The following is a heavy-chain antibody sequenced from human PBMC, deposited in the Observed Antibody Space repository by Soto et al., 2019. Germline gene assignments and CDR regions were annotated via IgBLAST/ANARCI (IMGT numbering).Heavy chain of an antibody. CDR3: VRAFAAVQD. D-gene: IGHD6-25*01. CDR1: GGSFSGYY. J-gene: IGHJ4*02. V-gene: IGHV4-34*01. Sequence: QVQLQQWGAGLLKPSETLSLTCAVYGGSFSGYYLSWVRQPPGKGLESVGEVTPGGRTNYNPSLKSRVTISVDTSRDLLSLSLTSVTAADTAVYFCVRAFAAVQDWGQGTLVTVSS. CDR2: VTPGGRT.